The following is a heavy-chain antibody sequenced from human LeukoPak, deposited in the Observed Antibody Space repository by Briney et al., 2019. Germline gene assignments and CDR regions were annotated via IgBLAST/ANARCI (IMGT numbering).Heavy chain of an antibody. J-gene: IGHJ4*02. Sequence: TPSETLSLTCTVSGGSIRSYYWSWIRQPPGKGLEWIGYIYYSGSTNYNPSLKSRVTISVDTSKNPFSLKLSSVTAADTAVYYCARQGAGVPFDYWGRGTLVTVSS. CDR1: GGSIRSYY. CDR3: ARQGAGVPFDY. V-gene: IGHV4-59*08. D-gene: IGHD3-10*01. CDR2: IYYSGST.